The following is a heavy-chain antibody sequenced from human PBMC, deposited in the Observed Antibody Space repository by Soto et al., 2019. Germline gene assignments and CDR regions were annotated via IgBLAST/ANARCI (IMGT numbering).Heavy chain of an antibody. CDR3: ASTYGLGSYYINWFDP. CDR1: GGSISSGEYY. D-gene: IGHD3-10*01. Sequence: LSLTCTVSGGSISSGEYYWSWIRQPPGKGLEWIGYIYYSGSTYYNPSLKSRVTISVDTSKNQFSLKLSSVTAADTAVYYCASTYGLGSYYINWFDPWGQGTQVTVSS. V-gene: IGHV4-30-4*01. CDR2: IYYSGST. J-gene: IGHJ5*02.